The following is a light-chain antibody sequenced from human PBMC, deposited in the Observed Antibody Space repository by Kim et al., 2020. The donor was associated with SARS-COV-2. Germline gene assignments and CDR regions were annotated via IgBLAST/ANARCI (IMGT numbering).Light chain of an antibody. CDR3: QKYNSAPFT. Sequence: ASVGDRVTIPCRASQGISNYLAWYQQTPGKVPKLLIYAASTLQSGVPSRFSGSGSGTDFTLTISGLQPEDVATYYFQKYNSAPFTYGPGTKVDIK. V-gene: IGKV1-27*01. CDR2: AAS. CDR1: QGISNY. J-gene: IGKJ3*01.